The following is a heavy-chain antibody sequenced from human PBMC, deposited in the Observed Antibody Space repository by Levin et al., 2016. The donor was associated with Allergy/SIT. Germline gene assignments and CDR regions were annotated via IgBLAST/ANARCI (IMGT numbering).Heavy chain of an antibody. CDR3: AGLAYCGGDCYPPGAFDI. CDR2: IYYSGST. CDR1: GGSISSYY. V-gene: IGHV4-59*08. Sequence: SETLSLTCTVSGGSISSYYWSWIRQPPGKGLEWIGYIYYSGSTNYNPSLKSRVTISVDTSKNQFSLKLSSVTAADTAVYYCAGLAYCGGDCYPPGAFDIWGQGTMVTVSS. D-gene: IGHD2-21*02. J-gene: IGHJ3*02.